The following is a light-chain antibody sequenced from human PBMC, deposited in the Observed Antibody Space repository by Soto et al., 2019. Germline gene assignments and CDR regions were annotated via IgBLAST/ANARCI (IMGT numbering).Light chain of an antibody. CDR2: GAS. CDR3: MKYNEWNRK. V-gene: IGKV3-15*01. Sequence: ILMTHSPSTLSVSPGERSTLSCRASQSVNANLAWYQQKSGRAPRLLIFGASTRATDIPGRFSGSGSGTELTITISSMQPEDLEVYYCMKYNEWNRKFGQGKKVDIK. J-gene: IGKJ1*01. CDR1: QSVNAN.